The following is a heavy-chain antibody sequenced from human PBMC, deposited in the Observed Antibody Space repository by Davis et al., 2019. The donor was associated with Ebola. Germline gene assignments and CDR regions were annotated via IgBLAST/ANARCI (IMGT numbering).Heavy chain of an antibody. CDR2: IYYSGST. D-gene: IGHD3-3*01. CDR1: GGSISSYY. Sequence: MPSETLSLTCTVSGGSISSYYWSWIRQPPGKGLEWIGYIYYSGSTNYNLSLKSRVTISVDTSKNQFSLKLSSVTAADTAVYYCARGRFLEWAIDYWGQGTLVTVSS. J-gene: IGHJ4*02. CDR3: ARGRFLEWAIDY. V-gene: IGHV4-59*01.